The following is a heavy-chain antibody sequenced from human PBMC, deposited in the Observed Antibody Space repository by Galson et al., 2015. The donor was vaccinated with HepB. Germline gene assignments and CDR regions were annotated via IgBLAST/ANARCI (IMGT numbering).Heavy chain of an antibody. Sequence: SVKVSCKASGYTFTSYAMHWVRQAPGQRLEWMGWINAGNGNTKYSQKFQGRVTITRDTSASTAYMELSSLRSEDTAVYYCARAGMGQWLVHDAFDIWGQGTMVTVSS. CDR3: ARAGMGQWLVHDAFDI. V-gene: IGHV1-3*01. CDR1: GYTFTSYA. D-gene: IGHD6-19*01. J-gene: IGHJ3*02. CDR2: INAGNGNT.